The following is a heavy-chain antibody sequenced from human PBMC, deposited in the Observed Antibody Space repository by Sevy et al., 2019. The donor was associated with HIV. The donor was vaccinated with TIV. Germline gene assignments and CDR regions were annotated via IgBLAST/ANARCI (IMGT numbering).Heavy chain of an antibody. V-gene: IGHV4-34*01. Sequence: SETLSLTCAVYGGSFSGYYWSWIRQPPGKGLEWIGEINHSGSTNYNPSLKSRVTISVDTSKNQFSLKLSSVTAADTAVYYCAGGRDYVWGSYRSPNWFDPWGQGTLVTVSS. CDR2: INHSGST. J-gene: IGHJ5*02. CDR1: GGSFSGYY. D-gene: IGHD3-16*02. CDR3: AGGRDYVWGSYRSPNWFDP.